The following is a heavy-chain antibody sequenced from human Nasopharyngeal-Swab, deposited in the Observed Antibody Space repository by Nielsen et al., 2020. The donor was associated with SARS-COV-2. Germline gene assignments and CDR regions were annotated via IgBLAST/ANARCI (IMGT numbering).Heavy chain of an antibody. D-gene: IGHD3-3*01. J-gene: IGHJ6*03. CDR3: AREDDFWSGSTDYYYYYYMDV. Sequence: WIRKPPGKGLEWVAEISSSSSTIYYADSVKGRFTISRDNAKNSLYLQMNSLRAEDTAVYYCAREDDFWSGSTDYYYYYYMDVWGKGTTVTVSS. CDR2: ISSSSSTI. V-gene: IGHV3-48*04.